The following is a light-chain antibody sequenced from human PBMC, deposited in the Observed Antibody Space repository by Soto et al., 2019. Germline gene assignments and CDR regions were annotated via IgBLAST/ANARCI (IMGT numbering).Light chain of an antibody. CDR3: QQYTNWPRT. Sequence: DIMMTQSPGTLSVSPGERATLSCRASQSVSRDLAWYQQKPGQAPRLVIFGASARATGTPPRFTGSGSGTEFTLTISSLQSEDSAIYYCQQYTNWPRTFGQGTKVDIK. CDR2: GAS. J-gene: IGKJ1*01. V-gene: IGKV3-15*01. CDR1: QSVSRD.